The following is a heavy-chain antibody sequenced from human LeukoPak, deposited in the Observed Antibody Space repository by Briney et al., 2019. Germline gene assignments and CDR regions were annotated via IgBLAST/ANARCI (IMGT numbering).Heavy chain of an antibody. CDR1: GFTFSSYG. V-gene: IGHV3-30*02. Sequence: GGSLRLSCAASGFTFSSYGMQWVRQAPGKGLERVAFIQYDGSNKYYAESVKGRFTISRDNSKNTLYLQMNSLRAEDTAVYYCARESSSSPFDYWGQGTLVTVSS. CDR3: ARESSSSPFDY. CDR2: IQYDGSNK. D-gene: IGHD6-6*01. J-gene: IGHJ4*02.